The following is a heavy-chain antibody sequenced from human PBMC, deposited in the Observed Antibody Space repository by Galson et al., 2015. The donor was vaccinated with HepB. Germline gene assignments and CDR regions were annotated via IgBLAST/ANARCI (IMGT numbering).Heavy chain of an antibody. Sequence: SLRLSCAASGFTFSDYYMSWIRQAPGKGLEWVSYISSSSSYTNYADSVKGRFTISRDNAKNSLYLQMNSLRAEDTAVYYCAKGHYGDTDWGYYFDYWGQGTLVTVSS. CDR3: AKGHYGDTDWGYYFDY. J-gene: IGHJ4*02. CDR1: GFTFSDYY. V-gene: IGHV3-11*06. CDR2: ISSSSSYT. D-gene: IGHD4-17*01.